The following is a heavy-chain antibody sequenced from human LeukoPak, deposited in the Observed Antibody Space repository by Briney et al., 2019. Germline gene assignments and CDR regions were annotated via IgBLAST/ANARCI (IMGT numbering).Heavy chain of an antibody. D-gene: IGHD2-8*02. J-gene: IGHJ4*02. CDR3: ARDPGTGGSYFDY. CDR1: GFTFGSYW. V-gene: IGHV3-7*01. CDR2: INQDGSGK. Sequence: PGGSLRLSCAPSGFTFGSYWMSWVRRAPGKGLEYVANINQDGSGKYYVDSVKGRFTVFRDNARNSLYLQMNSLRDEDTAVHYCARDPGTGGSYFDYWGQGTLVTVSS.